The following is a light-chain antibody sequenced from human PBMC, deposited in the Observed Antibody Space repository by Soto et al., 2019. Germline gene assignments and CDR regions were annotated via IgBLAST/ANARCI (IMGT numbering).Light chain of an antibody. CDR3: QQRYNWPVT. CDR2: ATS. Sequence: EIVLTQSPATLSLSPGERATLSCRASQSITNYIGWYQQKPGQAPRLLIYATSHRATGIPARFSGSGSGTDFTLTISSLEPEDFAVYYCQQRYNWPVTFGQGTRLEI. CDR1: QSITNY. V-gene: IGKV3-11*01. J-gene: IGKJ5*01.